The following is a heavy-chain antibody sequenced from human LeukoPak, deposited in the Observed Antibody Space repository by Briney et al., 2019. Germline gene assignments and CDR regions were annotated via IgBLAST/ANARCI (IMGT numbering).Heavy chain of an antibody. CDR2: ISSSSSYI. D-gene: IGHD1-1*01. Sequence: GGSLRLSCAASGFTFSSYSMNWVRQAPGKGLEWVSSISSSSSYIYYADSVKGRFTISRDNAKNSLYLQMNSLRAEDTAVYYCARAKTLEPTPSNAFDIWGQGTMVTVSS. J-gene: IGHJ3*02. CDR1: GFTFSSYS. CDR3: ARAKTLEPTPSNAFDI. V-gene: IGHV3-21*04.